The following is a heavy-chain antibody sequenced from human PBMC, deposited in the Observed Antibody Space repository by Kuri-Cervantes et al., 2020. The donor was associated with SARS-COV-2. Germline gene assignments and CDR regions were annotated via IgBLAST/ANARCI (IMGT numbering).Heavy chain of an antibody. CDR3: ARDRRDGYNYYYYYGMDV. D-gene: IGHD5-24*01. V-gene: IGHV4-59*12. CDR1: VVSISSYF. CDR2: IYYSGST. Sequence: GSLRLTCTVPVVSISSYFWSWIRQPPGKGLEWIGYIYYSGSTNYNPSLKSRVTISVDTSKNQFSLKLSSVTAADTAVYYCARDRRDGYNYYYYYGMDVWGQATTVTVSS. J-gene: IGHJ6*02.